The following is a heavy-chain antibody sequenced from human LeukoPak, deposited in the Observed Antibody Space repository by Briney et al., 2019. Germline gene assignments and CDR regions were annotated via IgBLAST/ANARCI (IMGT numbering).Heavy chain of an antibody. J-gene: IGHJ4*02. CDR1: GGSISSYY. V-gene: IGHV4-59*01. CDR2: IYYSGST. Sequence: SETLSLTCTVSGGSISSYYWSWIRQPPGKGLEWIGYIYYSGSTNYNPSLKSRVTISVDTSKNQFSLKLSSVTAADTAVYYCARRSLWFGEGYFDYWGQGTLVTVSS. D-gene: IGHD3-10*01. CDR3: ARRSLWFGEGYFDY.